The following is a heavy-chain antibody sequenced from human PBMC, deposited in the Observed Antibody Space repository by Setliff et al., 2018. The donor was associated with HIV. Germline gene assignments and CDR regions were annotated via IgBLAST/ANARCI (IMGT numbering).Heavy chain of an antibody. J-gene: IGHJ6*03. V-gene: IGHV3-21*01. D-gene: IGHD4-17*01. Sequence: PGGSLRLSCAASGFTFNNYAMNWVRQAPGKGLEWVSGLSGRGANTYYADSVKGRFTISRDNAKNSLYLQMNSLRAEDTAVYYCARGPTTVTNYYYYYMDVWGKGTTVTVSS. CDR1: GFTFNNYA. CDR3: ARGPTTVTNYYYYYMDV. CDR2: LSGRGANT.